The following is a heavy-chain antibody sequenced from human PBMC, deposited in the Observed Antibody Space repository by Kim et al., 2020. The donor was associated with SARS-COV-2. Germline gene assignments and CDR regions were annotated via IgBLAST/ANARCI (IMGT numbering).Heavy chain of an antibody. J-gene: IGHJ3*02. CDR3: ASLRGGGSWAFDI. D-gene: IGHD3-16*01. Sequence: YAQGFTGRFVFSLDTSVSTAYLQISSLKAEDTAVYYCASLRGGGSWAFDIWGQGTMVTVSS. V-gene: IGHV7-4-1*02.